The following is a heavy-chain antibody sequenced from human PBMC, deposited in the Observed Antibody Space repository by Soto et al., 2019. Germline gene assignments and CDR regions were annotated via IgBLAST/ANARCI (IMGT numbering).Heavy chain of an antibody. CDR1: GYTFTSYA. J-gene: IGHJ4*02. CDR2: INAGNGNT. CDR3: ARVVSSGYPYYFDY. D-gene: IGHD3-22*01. V-gene: IGHV1-3*01. Sequence: EASVKVSCKASGYTFTSYAMHWVRQAPGQRLEWMGWINAGNGNTKYSQKFQGRVTITRDTSASTAYMELSSLRSEDTAVYYCARVVSSGYPYYFDYWGQGTLVTVSS.